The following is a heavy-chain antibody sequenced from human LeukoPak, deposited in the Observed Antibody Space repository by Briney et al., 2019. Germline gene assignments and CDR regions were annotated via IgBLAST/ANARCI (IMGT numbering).Heavy chain of an antibody. D-gene: IGHD3-9*01. Sequence: PGGSLRLSCAASGFTFSSYSMNWVRQAPGKGLEWVSSISSSSSYIDYADSVKGRFTISRDNAKNSLYLQMNSLRAEDTAVYYCARDSQTYYDILTGYLDYWGQGTLVTVSS. J-gene: IGHJ4*02. V-gene: IGHV3-21*01. CDR1: GFTFSSYS. CDR3: ARDSQTYYDILTGYLDY. CDR2: ISSSSSYI.